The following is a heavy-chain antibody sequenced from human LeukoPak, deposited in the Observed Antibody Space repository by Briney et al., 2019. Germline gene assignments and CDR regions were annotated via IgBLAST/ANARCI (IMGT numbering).Heavy chain of an antibody. CDR3: ARLRGYEGLDY. Sequence: SETLSLTCAVYGGSFSGYYWSWIRQPPGKGLEWIGEINHSGSTNYNPSLKSRVTISVDTSKNQFSLKLSSVTAADTAVYYCARLRGYEGLDYWGRGTLVTVSS. D-gene: IGHD5-12*01. CDR1: GGSFSGYY. J-gene: IGHJ4*02. CDR2: INHSGST. V-gene: IGHV4-34*01.